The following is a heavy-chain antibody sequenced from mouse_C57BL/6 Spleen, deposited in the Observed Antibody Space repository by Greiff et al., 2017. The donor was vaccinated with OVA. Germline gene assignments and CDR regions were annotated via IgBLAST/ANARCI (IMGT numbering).Heavy chain of an antibody. CDR2: IYPGDGDT. J-gene: IGHJ1*03. V-gene: IGHV1-80*01. CDR1: GYAFSSYW. Sequence: QVQLKESGAELVKPGASVKISCKASGYAFSSYWMNWVKQRPGKGLEWIGQIYPGDGDTNYNGKFKGKATLTADKSSSTAYMQLSSLTSEDSAVYFCAREGTMVTDWYFDVWGTGTTVTVSS. D-gene: IGHD2-2*01. CDR3: AREGTMVTDWYFDV.